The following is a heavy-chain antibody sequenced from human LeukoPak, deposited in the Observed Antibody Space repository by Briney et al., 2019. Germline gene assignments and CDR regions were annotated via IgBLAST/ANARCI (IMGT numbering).Heavy chain of an antibody. CDR3: ARSGSIVRGVIPDGMDV. CDR2: IYYSGST. J-gene: IGHJ6*04. Sequence: SQTLSLTCTVSGDSVSSGDYYWGWIRQPPGKGLEWIGYIYYSGSTYYNPSLKSRVTISVDTSKNQFSLKLSSVTAADTAVYYCARSGSIVRGVIPDGMDVWGKGTTVTVSS. D-gene: IGHD3-10*01. V-gene: IGHV4-30-4*01. CDR1: GDSVSSGDYY.